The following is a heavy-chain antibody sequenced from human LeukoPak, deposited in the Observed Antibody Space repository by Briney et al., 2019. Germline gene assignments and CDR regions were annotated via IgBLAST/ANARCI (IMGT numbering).Heavy chain of an antibody. Sequence: ASVKVSCKASGSTFSSYAISWVRQAPGQGLEWMGGIIPIFGTANYAQKFQGRVTITADESTSTAYMELSSLRSEDTAVYYCARCKIQLWLQINAFDIWGQGTMVTVSS. CDR1: GSTFSSYA. CDR2: IIPIFGTA. V-gene: IGHV1-69*13. D-gene: IGHD5-18*01. CDR3: ARCKIQLWLQINAFDI. J-gene: IGHJ3*02.